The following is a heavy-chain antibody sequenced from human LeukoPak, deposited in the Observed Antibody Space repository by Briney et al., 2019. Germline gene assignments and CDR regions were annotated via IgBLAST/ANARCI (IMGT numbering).Heavy chain of an antibody. D-gene: IGHD3-3*01. CDR1: GCSISSYY. J-gene: IGHJ6*03. CDR2: IYYSGST. CDR3: ARDQGRNYDFWSGYYTNYYYMDL. Sequence: SETLSLTCTVSGCSISSYYWSWIRQPPGKGLEWIGYIYYSGSTNYNPSLTSRVSISVDPSKNQFSLKLSSVTAADTAVYYCARDQGRNYDFWSGYYTNYYYMDLWGKGTTVTVSS. V-gene: IGHV4-59*01.